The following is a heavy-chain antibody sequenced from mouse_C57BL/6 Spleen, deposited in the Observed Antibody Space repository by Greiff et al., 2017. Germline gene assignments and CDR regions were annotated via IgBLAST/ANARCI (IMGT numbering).Heavy chain of an antibody. V-gene: IGHV10-3*01. CDR1: GFTFNTYA. CDR2: IRSQSSNYAT. Sequence: DVKLVESGGGLVQPKGSLKLSCAASGFTFNTYAMHWVRQAPGTGLEWVARIRSQSSNYATYYTDTVKVKVTIARDNSQSLLYLQMNNLKPEDTAVYYCVRDPYYSNDKDMDDWGQGTSVTVSS. J-gene: IGHJ4*01. CDR3: VRDPYYSNDKDMDD. D-gene: IGHD2-12*01.